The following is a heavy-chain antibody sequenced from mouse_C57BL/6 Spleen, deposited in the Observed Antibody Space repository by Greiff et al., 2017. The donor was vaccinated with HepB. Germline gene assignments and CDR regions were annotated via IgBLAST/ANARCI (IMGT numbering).Heavy chain of an antibody. CDR1: GYAFSSYW. J-gene: IGHJ3*01. D-gene: IGHD2-1*01. V-gene: IGHV1-64*01. CDR3: AREGVYYTAWFAY. Sequence: VQLQQSGAELVKPGASVKISCKASGYAFSSYWMNWVKQRPGQGLEWIGMIHPNSGSTNYNEKFKSKATLTVDKSSSTAYMQLSSLTSEDSAVYYCAREGVYYTAWFAYWGQGTLVTVSA. CDR2: IHPNSGST.